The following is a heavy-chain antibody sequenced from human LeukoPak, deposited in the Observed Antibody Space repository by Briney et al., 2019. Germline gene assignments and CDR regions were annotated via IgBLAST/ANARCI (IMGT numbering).Heavy chain of an antibody. CDR1: GFTFSNYA. J-gene: IGHJ3*02. V-gene: IGHV3-64*01. CDR3: VRVGDIDAFDI. Sequence: GGSLRLSCAASGFTFSNYAIHWVRQAPGKGLEYVSAISRSGGTTYYANSVKGRFTISRDNSKNTLFLQMGSLRAEDMAVYYCVRVGDIDAFDIWGQGTMVTVSS. D-gene: IGHD4-17*01. CDR2: ISRSGGTT.